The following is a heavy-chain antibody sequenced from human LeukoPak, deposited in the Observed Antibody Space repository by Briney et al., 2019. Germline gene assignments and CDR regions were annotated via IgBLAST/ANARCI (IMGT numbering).Heavy chain of an antibody. CDR1: GYTFTSYG. J-gene: IGHJ6*02. CDR3: ARDQSSGGLRYFDWPHAPGYYGMDV. Sequence: ASVKVSCKASGYTFTSYGISWVRQAPGQGLEWMGWISAYNGNTNYAQKLQGRVTMTTDTSTSTAYMELRSLRSDDMAVYYCARDQSSGGLRYFDWPHAPGYYGMDVWGQGTTVTVSS. D-gene: IGHD3-9*01. V-gene: IGHV1-18*03. CDR2: ISAYNGNT.